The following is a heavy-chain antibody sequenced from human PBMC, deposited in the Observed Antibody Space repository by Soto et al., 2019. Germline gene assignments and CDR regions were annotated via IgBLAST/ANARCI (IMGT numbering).Heavy chain of an antibody. CDR1: GFTFTAYA. J-gene: IGHJ4*02. CDR2: ISNSGDDT. V-gene: IGHV3-23*01. D-gene: IGHD1-26*01. Sequence: GGSLILSCAASGFTFTAYAMSWVRQAPGKGLEWVSTISNSGDDTYYADSVKGRVTISRDNSKDTVFLQMNSLRGEDTAVYYCARTARILGVNSPPRNLDYWGLGILVTVSS. CDR3: ARTARILGVNSPPRNLDY.